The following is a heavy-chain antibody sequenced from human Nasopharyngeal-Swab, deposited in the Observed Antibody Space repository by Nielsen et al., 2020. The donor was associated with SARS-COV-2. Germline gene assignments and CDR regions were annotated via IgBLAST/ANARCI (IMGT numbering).Heavy chain of an antibody. Sequence: WIRQPPGKAQEWLALIYWNDDKRYSPSLKSRLTITKDTSKNQVVLTMTNMDPVDTATYYCAHRGGYCSSTSCYTAFEFVVEYYFDYWGQGTLVTVSS. CDR2: IYWNDDK. J-gene: IGHJ4*02. V-gene: IGHV2-5*01. CDR3: AHRGGYCSSTSCYTAFEFVVEYYFDY. D-gene: IGHD2-2*02.